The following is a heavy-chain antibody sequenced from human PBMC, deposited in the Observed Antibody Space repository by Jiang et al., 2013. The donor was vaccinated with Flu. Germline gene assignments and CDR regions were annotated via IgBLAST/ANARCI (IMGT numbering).Heavy chain of an antibody. CDR2: INTNTGNP. V-gene: IGHV7-4-1*01. Sequence: QSGSELKKPGASVKVSCKASGYTFTSYAMNWVRQAPGQGLEWMGWINTNTGNPTYAQGFTGRFVFSLDTSVSTAYLQICSLKAEDTAVYYCAREGGIVVVTAIRLWSAFDIWGQGTMVTVSS. J-gene: IGHJ3*02. D-gene: IGHD2-21*02. CDR3: AREGGIVVVTAIRLWSAFDI. CDR1: GYTFTSYA.